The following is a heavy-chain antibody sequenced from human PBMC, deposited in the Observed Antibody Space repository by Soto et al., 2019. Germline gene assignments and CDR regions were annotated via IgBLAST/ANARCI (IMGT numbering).Heavy chain of an antibody. J-gene: IGHJ4*02. CDR1: GYTFTSYG. CDR3: ARTYYDILTGYFFDY. Sequence: ASVKVSCKASGYTFTSYGISWVRQAPGQGLEWMGWISAYNGNTNYAQKLQGRVTMTTDTSTSTAYMELRSLRSDDTAVYYCARTYYDILTGYFFDYWGQRTLVTVSS. CDR2: ISAYNGNT. D-gene: IGHD3-9*01. V-gene: IGHV1-18*01.